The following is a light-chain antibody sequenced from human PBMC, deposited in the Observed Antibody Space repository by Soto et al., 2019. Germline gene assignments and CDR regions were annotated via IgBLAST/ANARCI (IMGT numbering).Light chain of an antibody. Sequence: QSVLTQPPSASGTPGQRVTISCSGSSSNVGSNTVNWYQQLPGTAPKLLIHSNNQRPSGVPDRFSGSKSGTSASLAISGLQSEDEADYYCAAWDDSLNGRVFGGWTKLTVL. CDR2: SNN. V-gene: IGLV1-44*01. CDR3: AAWDDSLNGRV. J-gene: IGLJ3*02. CDR1: SSNVGSNT.